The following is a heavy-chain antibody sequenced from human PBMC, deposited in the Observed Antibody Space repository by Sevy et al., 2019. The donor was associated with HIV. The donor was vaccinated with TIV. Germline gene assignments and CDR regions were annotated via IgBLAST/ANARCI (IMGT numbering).Heavy chain of an antibody. V-gene: IGHV3-30-3*01. Sequence: GGSLRLSCAASGFTFSSYAMHWVRQAPGKGLEWVAVISYDGSNKYYADSVKGRFTISRDNSKNTLYLQMNSLRAEDTAVYYCALIPRDRYCSGGSCDWEYFQHWGQGTLVTVSS. CDR1: GFTFSSYA. J-gene: IGHJ1*01. CDR2: ISYDGSNK. CDR3: ALIPRDRYCSGGSCDWEYFQH. D-gene: IGHD2-15*01.